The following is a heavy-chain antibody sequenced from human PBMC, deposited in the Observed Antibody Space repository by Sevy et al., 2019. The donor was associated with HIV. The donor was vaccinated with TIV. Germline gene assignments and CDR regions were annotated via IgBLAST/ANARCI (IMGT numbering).Heavy chain of an antibody. CDR1: GGSISSYY. J-gene: IGHJ4*02. CDR2: IYYSGST. Sequence: SETLSLTCTVSGGSISSYYWSWIRQPPGKGLEWIGYIYYSGSTNYNPSLKSRVTISVDTSKNRFSLKLSSVTAADPAVYYCARDMLGYCSSTSCYAEGYFDYWGQGTLVTVSS. V-gene: IGHV4-59*01. CDR3: ARDMLGYCSSTSCYAEGYFDY. D-gene: IGHD2-2*01.